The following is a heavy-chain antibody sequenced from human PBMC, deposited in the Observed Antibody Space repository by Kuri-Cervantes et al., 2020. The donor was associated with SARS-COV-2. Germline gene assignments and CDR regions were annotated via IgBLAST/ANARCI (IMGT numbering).Heavy chain of an antibody. D-gene: IGHD1-26*01. Sequence: GSLLKISCAASGFTFSSYAMHWVRQAPGKGLEWVAVISYDGSNKYYADSVKGRFTISRDNSKNTLYLQMNSLRAEDTAVYYCARGASREKAPVRAFDIWGQGTMVTVSS. CDR3: ARGASREKAPVRAFDI. V-gene: IGHV3-30-3*01. CDR2: ISYDGSNK. J-gene: IGHJ3*02. CDR1: GFTFSSYA.